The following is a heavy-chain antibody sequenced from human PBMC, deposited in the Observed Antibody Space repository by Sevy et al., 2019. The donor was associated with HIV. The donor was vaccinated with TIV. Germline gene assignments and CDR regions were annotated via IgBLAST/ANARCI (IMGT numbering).Heavy chain of an antibody. CDR1: GYTFTSYG. J-gene: IGHJ4*02. CDR2: ISAYNGNT. CDR3: ARDFFPTVTTLWYYFDY. V-gene: IGHV1-18*01. Sequence: ASVKVSCKASGYTFTSYGISWVRQAPGQGLEWMGWISAYNGNTNYPQKLQGRVTMTTDTSTSTAYMELRSLRSDDTAVYYCARDFFPTVTTLWYYFDYWGQGTLVTVSS. D-gene: IGHD4-4*01.